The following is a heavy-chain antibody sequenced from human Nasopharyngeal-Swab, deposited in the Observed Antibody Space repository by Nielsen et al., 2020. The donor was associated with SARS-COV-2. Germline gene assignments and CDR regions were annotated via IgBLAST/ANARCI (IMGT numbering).Heavy chain of an antibody. D-gene: IGHD3-3*01. Sequence: SVKVSCKASGGTFSSYAISWVRQAPGQGLEWMGGIIPIFGTANYAQKFQGRVTITADESTSTAYMELSSLRSEDTAVYYCARESLYYDFWSGYEIPYYFDYWGQGTLVTVSS. CDR1: GGTFSSYA. CDR3: ARESLYYDFWSGYEIPYYFDY. V-gene: IGHV1-69*13. CDR2: IIPIFGTA. J-gene: IGHJ4*02.